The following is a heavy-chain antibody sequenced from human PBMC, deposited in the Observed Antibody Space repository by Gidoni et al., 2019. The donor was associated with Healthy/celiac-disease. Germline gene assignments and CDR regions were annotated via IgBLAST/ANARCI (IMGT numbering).Heavy chain of an antibody. CDR3: ARVLIVVVPAANFNYYYYMDV. CDR1: GGSFSGYY. J-gene: IGHJ6*03. D-gene: IGHD2-2*01. CDR2: INHSGST. V-gene: IGHV4-34*01. Sequence: QVQLQQWGAGLLKPSETLSLTCAVYGGSFSGYYWSWIRQPPGKGLEWIGEINHSGSTNYNPSLKSRVTRSVDTSKNQFSLKLSSVTAADTAVYYCARVLIVVVPAANFNYYYYMDVWGKGTTVTVSS.